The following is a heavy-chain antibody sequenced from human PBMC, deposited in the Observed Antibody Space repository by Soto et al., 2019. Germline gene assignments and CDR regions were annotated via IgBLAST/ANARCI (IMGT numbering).Heavy chain of an antibody. Sequence: PAGSLRLSCAASGFTFDIVGIHWVRQAPGEGVEWVAIXSNXXDXXXXXDXXXGRCTISRDNSNNTLSIHLTSLKTDDTAMYYCAKVFAGSYSNFFDFWGPGTMVTASS. J-gene: IGHJ4*02. CDR3: AKVFAGSYSNFFDF. D-gene: IGHD4-4*01. CDR2: XSNXXDXX. V-gene: IGHV3-30*18. CDR1: GFTFDIVG.